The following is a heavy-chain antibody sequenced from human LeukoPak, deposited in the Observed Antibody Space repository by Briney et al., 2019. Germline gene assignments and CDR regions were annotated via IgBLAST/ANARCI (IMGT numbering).Heavy chain of an antibody. V-gene: IGHV3-53*01. CDR1: GFTVSGNY. D-gene: IGHD4-23*01. CDR3: ARRAGGYSHPYDY. Sequence: GGSLRLSCAVSGFTVSGNYMSWVRQAPGKGLEWVSLIYSGGTTYYADSVKGRFTISRDNSKNTLYLQMKSLRAEDTAVYYCARRAGGYSHPYDYWGQGILVTVSS. J-gene: IGHJ4*02. CDR2: IYSGGTT.